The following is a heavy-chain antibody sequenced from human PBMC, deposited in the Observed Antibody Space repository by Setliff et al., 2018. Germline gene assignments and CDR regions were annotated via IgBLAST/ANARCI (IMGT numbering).Heavy chain of an antibody. CDR1: GDSISGDY. CDR3: AGGAFGSRWYVRPWFDP. D-gene: IGHD6-13*01. Sequence: SETLSLTCTVSGDSISGDYWSWIRQPPGKGLEWIGDIDQSGSTNYNPSLKSRLTISVDTSKNQFSLSLSSVTAADTAVYYCAGGAFGSRWYVRPWFDPWGQGTLVTVSS. CDR2: IDQSGST. J-gene: IGHJ5*02. V-gene: IGHV4-34*01.